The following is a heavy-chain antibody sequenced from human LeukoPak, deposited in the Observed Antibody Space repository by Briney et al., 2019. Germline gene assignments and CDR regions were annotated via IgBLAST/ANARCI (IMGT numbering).Heavy chain of an antibody. D-gene: IGHD3-10*01. J-gene: IGHJ4*02. V-gene: IGHV4-61*02. CDR2: MYTSGST. Sequence: PSQTLSLTCTVSGGSISSGSYYWSWIRQPAGQGLEYIGRMYTSGSTNYNPSLKSRVTISVDTSKNQFSLKLSSVTAADTAVYYCASFDYYGSGPDYWGQGTLVTVSS. CDR3: ASFDYYGSGPDY. CDR1: GGSISSGSYY.